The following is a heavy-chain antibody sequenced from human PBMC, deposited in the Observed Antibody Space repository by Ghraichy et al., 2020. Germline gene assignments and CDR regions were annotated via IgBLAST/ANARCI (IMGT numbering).Heavy chain of an antibody. J-gene: IGHJ3*02. V-gene: IGHV4-61*01. CDR3: ARGAVGATSRAAFDI. D-gene: IGHD1-26*01. CDR2: IYYSGST. Sequence: SETLSLTCTVSGGSVSSGSYYWSWMRQRPGKGLEWIGYIYYSGSTNYNPSLKSRVTISVDTSKNQFSLKLSSVTAADTAVYYCARGAVGATSRAAFDIWGQGTMVTVSS. CDR1: GGSVSSGSYY.